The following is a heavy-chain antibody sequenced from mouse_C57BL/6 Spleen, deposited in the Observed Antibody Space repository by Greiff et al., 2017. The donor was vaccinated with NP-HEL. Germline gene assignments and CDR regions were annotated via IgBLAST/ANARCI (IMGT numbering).Heavy chain of an antibody. Sequence: QVQLQQSGAELVRPGTSVKVSCKASGYAFTNYLIEWVKQRPGQGLEWIGVINPGSGGTNYNEKFKGKATLTADKSSSTAYMQLSSLTSEDSAVYFCARRDYDDGDYAMDYWGQGTSVTVSS. CDR2: INPGSGGT. CDR3: ARRDYDDGDYAMDY. V-gene: IGHV1-54*01. CDR1: GYAFTNYL. D-gene: IGHD2-4*01. J-gene: IGHJ4*01.